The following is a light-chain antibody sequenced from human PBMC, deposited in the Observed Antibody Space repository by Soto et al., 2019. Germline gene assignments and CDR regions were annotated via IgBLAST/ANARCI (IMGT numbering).Light chain of an antibody. CDR1: SSDVGGYNY. V-gene: IGLV2-8*01. J-gene: IGLJ1*01. CDR3: STSAGSLYV. Sequence: QSVLTQPPSASGSPGQSVTISCTGTSSDVGGYNYVSWYQQHPGKAPKLMIYEVSKRPSGVPDRFSGSKSGNTASLTVSGLQAEDESDYTCSTSAGSLYVFGTGTKVTVL. CDR2: EVS.